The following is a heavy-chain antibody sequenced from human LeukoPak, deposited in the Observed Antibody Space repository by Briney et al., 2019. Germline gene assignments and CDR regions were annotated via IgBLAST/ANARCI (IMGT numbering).Heavy chain of an antibody. CDR2: ISGSGGST. J-gene: IGHJ5*02. D-gene: IGHD2-2*01. V-gene: IGHV3-23*01. CDR3: AKAGKVVPAANLWFDP. Sequence: AGGSLRLSCAASGFTYSSYAMSWVRKAPGKGLEWVSSISGSGGSTYYADSVKGRFTISRDNSKNTLYLQMNSLRAEDTAVYYCAKAGKVVPAANLWFDPWGQGTLVTVSS. CDR1: GFTYSSYA.